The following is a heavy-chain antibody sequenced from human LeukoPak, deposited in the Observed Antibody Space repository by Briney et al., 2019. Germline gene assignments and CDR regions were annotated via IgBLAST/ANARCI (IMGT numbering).Heavy chain of an antibody. Sequence: GESLKISCKGSRCSFTIYWIGWVRQMPGKGLEWMGIIYPGDSDTRYSPSFQGQVTISADKSISTAYLQWSSLKASDTAMYYCARRADYYFDYWGQGTLVTVSS. D-gene: IGHD6-13*01. CDR1: RCSFTIYW. V-gene: IGHV5-51*01. CDR3: ARRADYYFDY. J-gene: IGHJ4*02. CDR2: IYPGDSDT.